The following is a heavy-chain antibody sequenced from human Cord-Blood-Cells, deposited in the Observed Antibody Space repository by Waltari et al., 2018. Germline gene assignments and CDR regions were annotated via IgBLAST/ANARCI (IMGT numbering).Heavy chain of an antibody. V-gene: IGHV3-9*01. Sequence: EVQLVESGGGLVQPGRSLRLACVGSGFTFDDYALHWVPQAQGKGLDWVSGISWNSGSIGYADSVKGRFTISRDNAKNSLYLQMNSLRAEDTALYYCAKDMRYILGRDAFDIWGQGTMVTVSS. CDR1: GFTFDDYA. D-gene: IGHD3-16*01. CDR3: AKDMRYILGRDAFDI. CDR2: ISWNSGSI. J-gene: IGHJ3*02.